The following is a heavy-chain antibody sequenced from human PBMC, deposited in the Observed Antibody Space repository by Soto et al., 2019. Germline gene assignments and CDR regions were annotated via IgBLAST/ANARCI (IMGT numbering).Heavy chain of an antibody. J-gene: IGHJ6*02. CDR1: GGTFNNYA. CDR3: ARAYCGGDCTRSYYYYGMDV. D-gene: IGHD2-21*02. CDR2: IIPIFGAA. Sequence: QVQLVQSGAEVKKPGSSVKVSCKASGGTFNNYAISWVRQAPGQGLEWMGGIIPIFGAAHYAQKFQGRVTITADESRSTSYMELSSLRSEDTAVYYCARAYCGGDCTRSYYYYGMDVWGQGTTVSVPS. V-gene: IGHV1-69*01.